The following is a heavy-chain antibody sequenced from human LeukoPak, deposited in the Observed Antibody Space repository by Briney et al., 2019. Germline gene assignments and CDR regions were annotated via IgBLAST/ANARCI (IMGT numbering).Heavy chain of an antibody. D-gene: IGHD3-9*01. CDR2: IDPAGIVYPGYSDR. Sequence: GESLKISCKGSGYSFGDHWIAWVRQKPGQGPEWMGVIDPAGIVYPGYSDRRYNPSFEGHVSISVDKGINTAYLQWRSLQASDTAMYYCARILNIASGYYNVLDNWGQGTLVTVSS. V-gene: IGHV5-51*01. CDR3: ARILNIASGYYNVLDN. J-gene: IGHJ4*02. CDR1: GYSFGDHW.